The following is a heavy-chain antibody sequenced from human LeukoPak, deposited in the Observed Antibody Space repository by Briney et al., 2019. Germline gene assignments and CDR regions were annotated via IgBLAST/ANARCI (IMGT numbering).Heavy chain of an antibody. J-gene: IGHJ4*02. Sequence: GGSLRLSCAVSGITLSDYGMSWVRQAPGKGLEWVAGISGSGGGTNYADSVKGRFTISRDNPRNALYLQMNSLRAEDTAVYFCAKRGVVIRVILVGFHREAYYFDSWGQGALVTVSS. CDR3: AKRGVVIRVILVGFHREAYYFDS. D-gene: IGHD3-22*01. V-gene: IGHV3-23*01. CDR2: ISGSGGGT. CDR1: GITLSDYG.